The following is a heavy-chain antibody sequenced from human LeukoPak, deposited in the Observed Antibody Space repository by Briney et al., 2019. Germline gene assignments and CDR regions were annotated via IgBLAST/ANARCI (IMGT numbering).Heavy chain of an antibody. D-gene: IGHD3-22*01. CDR3: AKDARGYHRPIDH. CDR1: GFTFTDFA. V-gene: IGHV3-23*01. Sequence: GGSLRLSCAASGFTFTDFAMNWVRQAPGKGLEWVSGIGGGGTNTDYADSVKGLFTISRDNSKNTLTLQMSILRADDTAVYFCAKDARGYHRPIDHWGQGILVTVSS. CDR2: IGGGGTNT. J-gene: IGHJ4*02.